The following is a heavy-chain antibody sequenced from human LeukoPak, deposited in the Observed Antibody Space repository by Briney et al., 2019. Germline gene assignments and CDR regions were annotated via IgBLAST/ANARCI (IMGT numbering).Heavy chain of an antibody. D-gene: IGHD3-22*01. CDR1: GYSISSGYY. V-gene: IGHV4-38-2*02. Sequence: SETLSLTCTVSGYSISSGYYWGWIRQPPGKGLEWIGSIYHSGSTYYNPSLKSRVTISVDTSKNQFSLKLSSVTAADTAVYYCARDRPGYDSSGYYRTDFDYWGQGTLVTVSS. CDR3: ARDRPGYDSSGYYRTDFDY. CDR2: IYHSGST. J-gene: IGHJ4*02.